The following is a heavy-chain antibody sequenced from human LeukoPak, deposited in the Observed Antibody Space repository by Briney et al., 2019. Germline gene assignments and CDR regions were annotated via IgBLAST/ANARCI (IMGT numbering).Heavy chain of an antibody. D-gene: IGHD2-2*01. CDR1: SDSVSNKF. J-gene: IGHJ4*02. V-gene: IGHV4-59*02. CDR2: IHGSGST. CDR3: ARREDSASWLTAC. Sequence: PSETLSLTYTLSSDSVSNKFCNWVRQPPGKGLEWIGYIHGSGSTNYNPSLKSRVTISVDKSKNQFSLKLSSATAADTAVYYCARREDSASWLTACWGQGSLVTVSS.